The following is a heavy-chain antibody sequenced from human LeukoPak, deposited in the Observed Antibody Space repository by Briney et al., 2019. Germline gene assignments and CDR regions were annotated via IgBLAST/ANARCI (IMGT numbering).Heavy chain of an antibody. D-gene: IGHD7-27*01. J-gene: IGHJ6*03. CDR1: GGSISSYY. CDR2: IYYSGST. CDR3: ARLKETGRPLGYYYYYMDV. V-gene: IGHV4-59*12. Sequence: SETLSLTCTVSGGSISSYYWSWIRQPPGKGLEWIGYIYYSGSTNYNPSLKSRVTISVDTSKNQFSLKLSSVTAADTAVYYCARLKETGRPLGYYYYYMDVWGKGTTVTISS.